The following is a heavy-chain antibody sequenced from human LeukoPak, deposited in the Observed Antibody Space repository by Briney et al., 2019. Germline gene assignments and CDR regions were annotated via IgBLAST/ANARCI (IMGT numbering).Heavy chain of an antibody. CDR1: GDSISSYY. J-gene: IGHJ4*02. V-gene: IGHV4-4*07. CDR2: IYTSGST. D-gene: IGHD5-12*01. CDR3: ASGYSAYTFDY. Sequence: PSETLSLTCTVSGDSISSYYWSRIRQPAGKGLEWIGRIYTSGSTNYNPSLKSRVTMSLDTSKNQFSLRLSSVTAADTAMYYCASGYSAYTFDYWGLGTLVTVSS.